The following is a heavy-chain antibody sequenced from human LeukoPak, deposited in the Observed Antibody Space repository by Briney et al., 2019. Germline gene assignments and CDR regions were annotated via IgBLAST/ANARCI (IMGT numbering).Heavy chain of an antibody. CDR1: GGSFSGYY. CDR3: ARVYCCSIACYATFDF. J-gene: IGHJ6*02. V-gene: IGHV4-34*01. D-gene: IGHD2-2*01. Sequence: SETLSLTCAVYGGSFSGYYWSWIRQPPGKGLEWIGEINHSGTTNYNPSLKSRVTISVDTSKNQLSLKLSSVTAADTAVYHCARVYCCSIACYATFDFWGQGTTVTVSS. CDR2: INHSGTT.